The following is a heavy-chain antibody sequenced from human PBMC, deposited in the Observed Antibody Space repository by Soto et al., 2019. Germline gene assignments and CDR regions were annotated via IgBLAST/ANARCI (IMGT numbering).Heavy chain of an antibody. CDR3: TLALVGATRFDY. V-gene: IGHV1-3*01. CDR2: INAGNGNT. CDR1: GYTFTSYA. D-gene: IGHD1-26*01. J-gene: IGHJ4*02. Sequence: RASVKVSCKASGYTFTSYAMHWVRQAPGQRLEWMGWINAGNGNTKYSQKFQGRVTITRDTSASTAYMELSSLRSEDTAVYYCTLALVGATRFDYWGQGTLVTVSS.